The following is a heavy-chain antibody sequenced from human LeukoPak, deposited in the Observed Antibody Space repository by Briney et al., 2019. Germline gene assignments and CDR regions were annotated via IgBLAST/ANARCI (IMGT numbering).Heavy chain of an antibody. Sequence: GGSLRLSCAASGFTFSSYGMHWVRQAPGKGLEWVAVISYDGSNKYYADSVKGRFTISRDNSKNTLYLQMNSLRAEDTAVYYCARGAEAETSPLDFWGQGTLVIVS. J-gene: IGHJ4*02. V-gene: IGHV3-30*03. CDR3: ARGAEAETSPLDF. CDR1: GFTFSSYG. CDR2: ISYDGSNK. D-gene: IGHD6-13*01.